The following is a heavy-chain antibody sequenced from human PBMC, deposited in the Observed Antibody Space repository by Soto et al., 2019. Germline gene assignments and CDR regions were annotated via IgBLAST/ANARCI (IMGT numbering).Heavy chain of an antibody. CDR3: ARRETYYYDSSGYYGPYYFDY. CDR1: GGAFSGYS. CDR2: INHSGST. Sequence: QVQLQQWGAGLLKPSETLSLTCAVYGGAFSGYSWSWIRQPPGKGLEWIGEINHSGSTNYNPSLKSRVTISVDTSKNQFSLKLSSVTAADTAVYYCARRETYYYDSSGYYGPYYFDYWGQGTLVTVSS. J-gene: IGHJ4*02. V-gene: IGHV4-34*01. D-gene: IGHD3-22*01.